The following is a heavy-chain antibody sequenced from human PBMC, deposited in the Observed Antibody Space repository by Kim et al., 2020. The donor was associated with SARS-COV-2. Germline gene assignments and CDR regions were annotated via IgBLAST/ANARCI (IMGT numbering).Heavy chain of an antibody. CDR3: AGGAVQAYYFDY. D-gene: IGHD6-19*01. V-gene: IGHV3-43*02. CDR1: GFTFDDYA. J-gene: IGHJ4*02. Sequence: GGSLRLSCAASGFTFDDYAMHWVRQAPGKGLEWVSLISGDGGSTYYADSVKGRFTISRDNSKNSLYLQMNSLRTEDTALYYCAGGAVQAYYFDYWGQGTLVTVSS. CDR2: ISGDGGST.